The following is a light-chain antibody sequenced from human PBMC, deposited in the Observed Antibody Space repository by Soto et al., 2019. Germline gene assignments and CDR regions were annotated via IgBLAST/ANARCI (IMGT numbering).Light chain of an antibody. J-gene: IGKJ2*01. V-gene: IGKV1-39*01. CDR3: QQSFTTPPYT. CDR1: QIINTY. CDR2: AAS. Sequence: DVQMTQSPSSLSVSVGDRVTITCRASQIINTYLNWYQQKPGKAPKLLIFAASTLQNGVPSRLRGSGSGTDFTLPITSLQPEDFATYYCQQSFTTPPYTFGQGTKLEIK.